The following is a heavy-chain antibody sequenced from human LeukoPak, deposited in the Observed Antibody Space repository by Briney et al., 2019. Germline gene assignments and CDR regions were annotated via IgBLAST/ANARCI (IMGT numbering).Heavy chain of an antibody. J-gene: IGHJ6*02. Sequence: GGSLRLSCAASGAASGFIFSGYAMHWVRQAPGKGLEWVAIISYDGSNEYYAGSVRGRFIISRDNSRDTIYLQMSSLRVEDTAFYYCASGYDFWSGYPPAQYSMDVWGQGTTVTVSS. CDR1: GFIFSGYA. CDR3: ASGYDFWSGYPPAQYSMDV. D-gene: IGHD3-3*01. CDR2: ISYDGSNE. V-gene: IGHV3-30-3*01.